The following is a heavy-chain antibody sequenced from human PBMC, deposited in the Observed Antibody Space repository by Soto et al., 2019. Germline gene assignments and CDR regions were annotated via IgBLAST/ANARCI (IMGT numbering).Heavy chain of an antibody. CDR1: GFTFRSYV. V-gene: IGHV3-30*19. D-gene: IGHD3-16*01. CDR3: ARWGTTGGLDV. J-gene: IGHJ4*02. CDR2: TSYDGTNN. Sequence: QVQLVESGGGVVQPGTSLRLSCVGSGFTFRSYVIHWVCQAPGKGLEWVALTSYDGTNNYYGDSVKGRFTISRDNSKNTVDLQMDSLRLEDTSLYYCARWGTTGGLDVWGPGTLVSVSS.